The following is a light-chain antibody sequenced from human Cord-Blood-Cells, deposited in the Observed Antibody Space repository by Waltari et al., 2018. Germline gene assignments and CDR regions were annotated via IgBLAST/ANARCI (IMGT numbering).Light chain of an antibody. CDR3: CSYAGSSTWV. CDR1: SSDVGSYNL. V-gene: IGLV2-23*01. J-gene: IGLJ3*02. Sequence: QSALTQPASVSGSPGQSITIPCTGTSSDVGSYNLVSWYQQHPGKAPKLMIYEDSKRPSGVSKRFSGSKSGNTASLTISGLQAEDEADYYCCSYAGSSTWVFGGGTKLTVL. CDR2: EDS.